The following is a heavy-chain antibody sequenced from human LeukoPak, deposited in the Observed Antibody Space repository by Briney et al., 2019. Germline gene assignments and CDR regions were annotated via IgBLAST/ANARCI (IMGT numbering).Heavy chain of an antibody. D-gene: IGHD2-15*01. J-gene: IGHJ4*02. V-gene: IGHV3-23*01. CDR2: ISGSGDTT. CDR3: AKGTCSGGRCSFDY. Sequence: GGSLRLSCAASGFTFSTYAMTWVRQAPGKGLEWVSGISGSGDTTYYADSVKGRFTISRDNSKNTLYLQMNSLRAGDTAVYYCAKGTCSGGRCSFDYWGQGTLVTVSS. CDR1: GFTFSTYA.